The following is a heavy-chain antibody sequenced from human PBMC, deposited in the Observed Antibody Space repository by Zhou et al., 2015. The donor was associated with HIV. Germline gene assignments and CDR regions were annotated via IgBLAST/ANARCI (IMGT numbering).Heavy chain of an antibody. CDR3: ASFTFGGVIVIPDPYYYYMDV. V-gene: IGHV1-69*01. D-gene: IGHD3-16*02. CDR2: IIPIFGTA. J-gene: IGHJ6*03. CDR1: GGTFSSYA. Sequence: QVQLVQSGAEVKKPGSSVKVSCKASGGTFSSYAISWVRQAPGQGLEWMGGIIPIFGTANYAQKFQGRVTITADESTSTAYMELSSLRSEDTAVYYCASFTFGGVIVIPDPYYYYMDVWGKGTTVTVSS.